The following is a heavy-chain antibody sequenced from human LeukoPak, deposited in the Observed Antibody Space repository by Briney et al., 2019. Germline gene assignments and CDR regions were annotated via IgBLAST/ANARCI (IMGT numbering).Heavy chain of an antibody. CDR3: ARLKVGYYSGMDV. CDR1: GYSFTSYW. CDR2: IYPGDSDI. V-gene: IGHV5-51*01. J-gene: IGHJ6*02. Sequence: GESLKISCKGSGYSFTSYWIAWGRQMPGKGLEWMGIIYPGDSDIRYSPSFQGQVTISVDKSISTAYLQWSSLKAPDTAMYYCARLKVGYYSGMDVWGQGTTVTVSS.